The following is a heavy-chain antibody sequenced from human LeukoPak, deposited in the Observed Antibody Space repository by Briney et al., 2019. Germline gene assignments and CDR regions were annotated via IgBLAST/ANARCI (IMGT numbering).Heavy chain of an antibody. CDR2: IGGSADSA. CDR3: ARSGSDFDY. V-gene: IGHV3-23*01. CDR1: GFTFSIYA. D-gene: IGHD1-26*01. Sequence: GGSLRLSCAASGFTFSIYAMNWVRQAPGKGLEWVSVIGGSADSADYADSVKGRFTISRDDSKNTLYLQMDSLRAEDTAVYYCARSGSDFDYWGQGTLVTVSS. J-gene: IGHJ4*02.